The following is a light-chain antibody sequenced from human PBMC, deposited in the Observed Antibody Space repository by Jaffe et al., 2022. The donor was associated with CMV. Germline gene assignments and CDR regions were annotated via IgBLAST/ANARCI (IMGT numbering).Light chain of an antibody. CDR2: GAS. J-gene: IGKJ1*01. CDR1: QSISGY. Sequence: DIQMTQSPSSLSASVGDRVTITCRASQSISGYLNWYQQKPGKAPKLLISGASSLQSGVPSRFSGSGSGTDFTLSISSLQPEDFATYYCQQSYSTVWTFAQGTKVDI. V-gene: IGKV1-39*01. CDR3: QQSYSTVWT.